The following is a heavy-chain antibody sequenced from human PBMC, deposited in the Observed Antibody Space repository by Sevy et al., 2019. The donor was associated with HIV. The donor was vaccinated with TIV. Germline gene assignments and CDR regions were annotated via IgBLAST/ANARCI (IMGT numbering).Heavy chain of an antibody. Sequence: GGSLRLSCVASGFTFSRYAMSWVRQAPGKGLEWVGFIRSNTFGATTEYAASVKGRFTISRDDSKSIAYLQMNSLKTEDTAVYFCARVRGTISPYYYFGMDVWGQGTTVTVSS. CDR3: ARVRGTISPYYYFGMDV. D-gene: IGHD3-10*01. CDR2: IRSNTFGATT. J-gene: IGHJ6*02. CDR1: GFTFSRYA. V-gene: IGHV3-49*04.